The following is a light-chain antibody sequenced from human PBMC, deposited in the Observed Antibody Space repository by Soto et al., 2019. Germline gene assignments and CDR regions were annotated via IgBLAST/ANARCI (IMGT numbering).Light chain of an antibody. V-gene: IGKV1-39*01. CDR3: QQSYSIPLG. CDR2: AAS. Sequence: DIQMTQSPSSLSASVGDRVTITCRASQSISSYLNWYQQKPGKAPKLLIYAASSLQSGVPSRFSGSGSGTDFTLTISCLQPEDFATYYCQQSYSIPLGFGQGTRLEIK. J-gene: IGKJ5*01. CDR1: QSISSY.